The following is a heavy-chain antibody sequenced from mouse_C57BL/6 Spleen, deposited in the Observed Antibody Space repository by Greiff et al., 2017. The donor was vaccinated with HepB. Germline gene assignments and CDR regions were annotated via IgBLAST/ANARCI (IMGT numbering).Heavy chain of an antibody. Sequence: QVQLQQSGPELVKPGASVKISCKASGYAFSSSWMNWVKQRPGKGLEWIGRIYPGDGDTNYNGKFKGKATLTADKSSSTAYMQLSSLTSEDSAVYFCARSGSRAAWFAYWGQGTLVTVSA. J-gene: IGHJ3*01. CDR1: GYAFSSSW. D-gene: IGHD3-1*01. CDR3: ARSGSRAAWFAY. CDR2: IYPGDGDT. V-gene: IGHV1-82*01.